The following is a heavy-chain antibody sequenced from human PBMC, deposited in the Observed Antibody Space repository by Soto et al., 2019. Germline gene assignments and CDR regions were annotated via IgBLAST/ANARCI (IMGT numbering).Heavy chain of an antibody. V-gene: IGHV5-51*01. J-gene: IGHJ4*02. CDR3: ARHGASYLDYFDY. Sequence: PGESLKISFKASGYKFTCYWIGGVRQMPGKGLEWMGIIYPGDSDTRYTPSFQGQVTMSADKSISTAYLQWSSLKASDTAMYYCARHGASYLDYFDYWGQGTLVTVSS. D-gene: IGHD1-26*01. CDR1: GYKFTCYW. CDR2: IYPGDSDT.